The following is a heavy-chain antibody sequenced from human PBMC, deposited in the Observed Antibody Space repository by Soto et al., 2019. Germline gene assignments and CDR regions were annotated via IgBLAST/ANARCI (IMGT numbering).Heavy chain of an antibody. CDR1: GFTFSSYG. CDR2: IWYDGSNK. Sequence: GGSLRLSCAASGFTFSSYGVHWVRQAPGKGLEWVAVIWYDGSNKYYADSVKGRFTISRDNSKNTLYLQMNSLRAEDTAVYYCARDHVSGIVATINYYYYYMDVWGKGTTVTVSS. D-gene: IGHD5-12*01. J-gene: IGHJ6*03. CDR3: ARDHVSGIVATINYYYYYMDV. V-gene: IGHV3-33*01.